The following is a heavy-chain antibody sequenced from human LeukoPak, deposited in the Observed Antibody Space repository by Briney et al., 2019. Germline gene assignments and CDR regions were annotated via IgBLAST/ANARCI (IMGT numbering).Heavy chain of an antibody. J-gene: IGHJ3*02. CDR2: ISSSGST. D-gene: IGHD3-22*01. V-gene: IGHV3-53*01. Sequence: GGSLRLSCAASGFTVSSNYMSWGRQAPGKGLEWVSVISSSGSTYYADSVKGRFTISRDNSKNTLYLQMNSLRAEDTAVYYCARGGDSSGSIRSAFDIWGQGTMVTVSS. CDR1: GFTVSSNY. CDR3: ARGGDSSGSIRSAFDI.